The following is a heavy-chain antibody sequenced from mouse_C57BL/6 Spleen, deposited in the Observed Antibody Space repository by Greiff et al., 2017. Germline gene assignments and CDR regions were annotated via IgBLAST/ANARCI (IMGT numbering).Heavy chain of an antibody. CDR1: GYSFTGYF. Sequence: EVQLQQSGPELVKPGDSVKISCKASGYSFTGYFMNWVMQSHGKSLEWIGRIIPYNGDTFYNQKFKGKATLTVDKASSTAHMELRSLTSEDSAVYYCASYGSSYENFDDWGQGTTRTVSS. J-gene: IGHJ2*01. D-gene: IGHD1-1*01. CDR2: IIPYNGDT. V-gene: IGHV1-20*01. CDR3: ASYGSSYENFDD.